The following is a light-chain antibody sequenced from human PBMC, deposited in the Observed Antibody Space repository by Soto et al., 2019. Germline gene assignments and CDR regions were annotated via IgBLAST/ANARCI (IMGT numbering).Light chain of an antibody. CDR2: RND. CDR3: AAWDDSMSGVV. CDR1: SSNIGSNY. Sequence: QSVLTQPPSASGTPGQRVTISCSGSSSNIGSNYVYWYQQLPGTAPTILIYRNDQRPSGVAYRFSGSKSGTSAALAISGLRSEDEADYYCAAWDDSMSGVVFGGGTKLTVL. V-gene: IGLV1-47*01. J-gene: IGLJ2*01.